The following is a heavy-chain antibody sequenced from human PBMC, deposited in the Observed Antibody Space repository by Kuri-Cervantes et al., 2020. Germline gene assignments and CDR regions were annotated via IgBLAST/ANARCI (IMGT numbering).Heavy chain of an antibody. J-gene: IGHJ4*02. D-gene: IGHD5-12*01. V-gene: IGHV1-2*04. CDR1: GYSFTGYY. CDR3: ARQNGYSGYAEYFDY. Sequence: ASVKVSCKTSGYSFTGYYLHWVRQAPGQGLEWMGWINPNSGDTKYAQKCQDWVTMTRDTSIRTAYMDLTRLRSDDTAVYYCARQNGYSGYAEYFDYWGQGTLVTVSS. CDR2: INPNSGDT.